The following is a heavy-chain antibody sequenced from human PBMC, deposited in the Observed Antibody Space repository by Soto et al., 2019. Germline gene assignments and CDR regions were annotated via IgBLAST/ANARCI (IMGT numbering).Heavy chain of an antibody. Sequence: GGSLRLSCAASGFTFSDYYMSWIRQAPGKGLEWVSYISSSSSYTNYADSVKGRFTISRDNAKNSLYLQMNSLRAEDTAVYYCARVRVYSGWVDYWGQGTLVTVSS. CDR1: GFTFSDYY. CDR2: ISSSSSYT. CDR3: ARVRVYSGWVDY. J-gene: IGHJ4*02. D-gene: IGHD6-19*01. V-gene: IGHV3-11*06.